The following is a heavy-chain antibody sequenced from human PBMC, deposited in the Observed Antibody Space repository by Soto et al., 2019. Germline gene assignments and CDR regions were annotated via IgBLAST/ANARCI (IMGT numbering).Heavy chain of an antibody. CDR1: GYSFTSYW. V-gene: IGHV5-51*01. D-gene: IGHD3-3*01. Sequence: GESLKISCKGSGYSFTSYWIGWVRQMPGKGLEWMGIIYPGDSDTRYSPSFQGQVTISADKSISTAYLQWSSLKASDTAMYYCARLKRSYDFWSGYYRGGEYDYFCYWGQGTLVTVSS. CDR2: IYPGDSDT. J-gene: IGHJ4*02. CDR3: ARLKRSYDFWSGYYRGGEYDYFCY.